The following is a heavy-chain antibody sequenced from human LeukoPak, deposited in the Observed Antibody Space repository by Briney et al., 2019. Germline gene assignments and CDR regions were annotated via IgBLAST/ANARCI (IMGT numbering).Heavy chain of an antibody. Sequence: GGSLKISCKGSGYSFTSYWIGWVRQMPGKGLEWMGIIYPGDSDTRYSPSFQGQVTISADKSISTAYLQWSSLKASDTAMYYCARHENSCSGGSCYYDHFDYWGQGTLVTVSS. V-gene: IGHV5-51*01. CDR1: GYSFTSYW. J-gene: IGHJ4*02. D-gene: IGHD2-15*01. CDR3: ARHENSCSGGSCYYDHFDY. CDR2: IYPGDSDT.